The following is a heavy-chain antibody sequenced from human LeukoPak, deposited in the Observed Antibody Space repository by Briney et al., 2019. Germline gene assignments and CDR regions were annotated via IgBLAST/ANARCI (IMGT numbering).Heavy chain of an antibody. CDR2: ISGSENYI. CDR3: ARDFIPAATFHS. D-gene: IGHD6-25*01. J-gene: IGHJ4*02. CDR1: GFTFSDYY. V-gene: IGHV3-11*04. Sequence: GGSLRLSCEASGFTFSDYYMSWIRQAPGKGLEWLAYISGSENYIYYADSVKGRFTISRDNAKNSVYLRMDSLRVEDTARYYCARDFIPAATFHSWGQGTRVTVSS.